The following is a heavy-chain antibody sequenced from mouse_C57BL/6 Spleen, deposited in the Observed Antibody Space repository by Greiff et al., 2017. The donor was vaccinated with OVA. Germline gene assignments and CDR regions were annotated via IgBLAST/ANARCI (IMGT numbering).Heavy chain of an antibody. CDR1: GFTFSSYT. V-gene: IGHV5-9*01. CDR3: ARQTAQALFAY. Sequence: EVQLVESGGGLVKPGGSLKLSCAASGFTFSSYTMSWVRQTPEKRLEWVATISGGGGNTYYPDSVKGRFTISRDNAKNTLYLQMSSLRSEDTALYYCARQTAQALFAYWGQGTLVTVSA. D-gene: IGHD3-2*02. J-gene: IGHJ3*01. CDR2: ISGGGGNT.